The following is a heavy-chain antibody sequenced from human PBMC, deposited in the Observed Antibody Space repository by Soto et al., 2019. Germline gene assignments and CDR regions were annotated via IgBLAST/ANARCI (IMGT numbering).Heavy chain of an antibody. J-gene: IGHJ4*02. CDR1: GLSLSDYY. V-gene: IGHV3-11*06. CDR2: ISDSGSYA. CDR3: ATFHSGSGNGF. D-gene: IGHD3-10*01. Sequence: ESGGGQVKPGGSLRLSCVASGLSLSDYYMSWIRQAPGRGLEWVSYISDSGSYATYADSVKGRFTISRDNAKNTLYLQMNSLRSEDTAVYYCATFHSGSGNGFWGQGTLVTVSS.